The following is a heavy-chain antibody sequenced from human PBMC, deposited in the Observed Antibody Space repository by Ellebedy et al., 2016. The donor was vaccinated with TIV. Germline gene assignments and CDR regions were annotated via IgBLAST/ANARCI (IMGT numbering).Heavy chain of an antibody. J-gene: IGHJ4*02. Sequence: MPSETLSLTCTVSGGSISRSSYYWGWIRQPPGKGLEWIGSSYYSGSTYYNPSLKSRVTISVDTSKNQFSLKLRSVTAADTAVYYCARPAYCSGGSCYSNFDYWGQGTLVTVSS. CDR1: GGSISRSSYY. CDR3: ARPAYCSGGSCYSNFDY. CDR2: SYYSGST. D-gene: IGHD2-15*01. V-gene: IGHV4-39*01.